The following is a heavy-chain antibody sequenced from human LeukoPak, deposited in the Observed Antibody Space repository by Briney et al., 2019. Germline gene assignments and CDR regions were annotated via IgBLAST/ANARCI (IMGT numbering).Heavy chain of an antibody. D-gene: IGHD3-10*01. CDR2: INHSGST. V-gene: IGHV4-34*01. J-gene: IGHJ5*02. CDR3: ARGLDTITMVRGVIRWFDP. CDR1: GGSFSGYY. Sequence: SETLSLTCAVYGGSFSGYYWSWIRQPPGKGLEWIEEINHSGSTNYNPSLKSRVTISVDTSKNQFSLKLSSVTAADTAVYYCARGLDTITMVRGVIRWFDPWGQGTLVTVSS.